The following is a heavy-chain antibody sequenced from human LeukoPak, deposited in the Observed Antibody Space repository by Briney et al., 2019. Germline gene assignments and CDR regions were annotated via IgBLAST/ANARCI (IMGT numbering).Heavy chain of an antibody. V-gene: IGHV4-34*01. CDR1: GGSFSGYY. J-gene: IGHJ4*02. D-gene: IGHD3-10*01. Sequence: SETLSLTCAVYGGSFSGYYWSWIRQRPGKGLEWIGEINHSGSTNYNPSLKSRVTISVDTSKNQFSLKLSSVTAADTAVYYCGRGSNVLLWFGELDYWGQGTLVTVSS. CDR2: INHSGST. CDR3: GRGSNVLLWFGELDY.